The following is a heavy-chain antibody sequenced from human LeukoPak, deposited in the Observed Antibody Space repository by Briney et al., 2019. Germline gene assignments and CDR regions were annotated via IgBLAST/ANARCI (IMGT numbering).Heavy chain of an antibody. CDR3: ARGLSSVWYLYYFDY. CDR2: VNQDGSGK. D-gene: IGHD6-19*01. CDR1: GFTFSSAW. Sequence: PGGSLRLSCAASGFTFSSAWMSWVRQAPGKGLEWVANVNQDGSGKYYVDSVKGRFTISKDNAKNSLYLQMNSLRAEDAAVYYCARGLSSVWYLYYFDYWGQGTLVTVSS. J-gene: IGHJ4*02. V-gene: IGHV3-7*01.